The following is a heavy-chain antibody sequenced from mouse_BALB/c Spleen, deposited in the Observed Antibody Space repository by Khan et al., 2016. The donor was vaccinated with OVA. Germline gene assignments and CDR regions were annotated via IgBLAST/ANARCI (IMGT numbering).Heavy chain of an antibody. CDR3: ARGRAY. CDR2: ITYSGST. Sequence: EVQLQESGPGLVKPSQSLSLTCTVTGYSITSDYARNWIRQFPGNKLEWMGYITYSGSTSYTPSLKSRFSITRDTSKNQFFLQLNSLTTEDTATYYCARGRAYWGQGTLVTVSA. V-gene: IGHV3-2*02. CDR1: GYSITSDYA. J-gene: IGHJ3*01. D-gene: IGHD3-3*01.